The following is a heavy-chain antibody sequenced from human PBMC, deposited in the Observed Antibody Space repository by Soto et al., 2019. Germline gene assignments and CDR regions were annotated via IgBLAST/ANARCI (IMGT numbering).Heavy chain of an antibody. Sequence: SETLSLTCSVSGVSISSYFWSWIRQAPGGGLEWIGYTYHRGSTVYSPSLKSRVAISLDTSENQFSLKVNSVTAADTAVYYCARIGGYHGPLDYWGQGTPVTVSS. CDR3: ARIGGYHGPLDY. D-gene: IGHD6-25*01. J-gene: IGHJ4*02. V-gene: IGHV4-59*01. CDR1: GVSISSYF. CDR2: TYHRGST.